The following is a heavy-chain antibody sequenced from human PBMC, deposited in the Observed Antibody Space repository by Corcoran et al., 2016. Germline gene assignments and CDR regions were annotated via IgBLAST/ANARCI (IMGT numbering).Heavy chain of an antibody. J-gene: IGHJ4*02. D-gene: IGHD2-8*01. CDR1: GFTFSSYG. CDR3: ARSGDFGVSYRRSFFDY. CDR2: ISGTGSST. V-gene: IGHV3-23*01. Sequence: EVQMLESGGGLVQPGGSLRLSCAASGFTFSSYGVSWVRQAPGKGLEWVSAISGTGSSTYYADSVKGRFTISRDNSKDTLYLQMDSLGAEDTAVYYCARSGDFGVSYRRSFFDYWGQGTMVTVSS.